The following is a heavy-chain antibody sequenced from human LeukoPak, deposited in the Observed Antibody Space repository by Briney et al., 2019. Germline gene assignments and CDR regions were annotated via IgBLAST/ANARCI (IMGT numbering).Heavy chain of an antibody. D-gene: IGHD3-22*01. CDR1: GGSMTYYY. CDR3: ARVSSVITTSFDY. V-gene: IGHV4-59*01. J-gene: IGHJ4*02. CDR2: TYYSGRT. Sequence: SETLSLTCTVSGGSMTYYYWAWIRQPPGKTLEWIGYTYYSGRTDYNPSLKGRVSISVDRSRSSNQFSLTLSSVTAAVTAVYYCARVSSVITTSFDYWGQGIPVTVSS.